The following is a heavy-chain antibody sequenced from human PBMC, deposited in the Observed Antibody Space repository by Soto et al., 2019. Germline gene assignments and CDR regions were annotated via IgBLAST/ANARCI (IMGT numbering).Heavy chain of an antibody. Sequence: GSLRLSCAASGISTSSYWMGWVRQAPGRGLEWVASIKKDVSGAPTYYAESVKGRFTISRDNSKNMLYLQMNGLKAEDTALYYCAKDTQWLDTFFDSWGQGTRVTVSS. J-gene: IGHJ4*02. CDR1: GISTSSYW. D-gene: IGHD6-19*01. CDR3: AKDTQWLDTFFDS. V-gene: IGHV3-23*01. CDR2: IKKDVSGAPT.